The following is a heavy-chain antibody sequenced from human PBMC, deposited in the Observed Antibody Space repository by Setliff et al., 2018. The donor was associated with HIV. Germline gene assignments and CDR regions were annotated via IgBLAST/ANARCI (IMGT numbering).Heavy chain of an antibody. D-gene: IGHD4-4*01. J-gene: IGHJ3*01. CDR1: GFTFGDYA. Sequence: GVSLRLSCTASGFTFGDYAMSWVRQAPGKGLEWVGFIRSKTYAGTTEYAASVIGRFTISRDDSKSIAYLQMNSLKTEDTAVYYCTTASDSTNYDDGFDLWGQGTMVTVSS. CDR2: IRSKTYAGTT. CDR3: TTASDSTNYDDGFDL. V-gene: IGHV3-49*04.